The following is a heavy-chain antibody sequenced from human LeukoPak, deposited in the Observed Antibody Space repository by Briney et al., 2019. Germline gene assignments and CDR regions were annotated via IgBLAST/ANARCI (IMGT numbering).Heavy chain of an antibody. Sequence: GGSLRLFCAASGFTVSSNYMSWVRQAPGKGLEWVSVIYGAGSTYYADFVKGRFTISRDNSKNTLYLQMNSLRAEDTAVYYCARGYGNRRPDYWGQGTLVTVSS. CDR3: ARGYGNRRPDY. CDR2: IYGAGST. J-gene: IGHJ4*02. CDR1: GFTVSSNY. D-gene: IGHD1-14*01. V-gene: IGHV3-53*01.